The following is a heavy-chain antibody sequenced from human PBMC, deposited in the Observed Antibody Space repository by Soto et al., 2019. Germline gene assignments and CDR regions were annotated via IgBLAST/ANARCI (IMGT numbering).Heavy chain of an antibody. Sequence: SETLSLTCTVSGGSISSYYWSWIRQPPGKGLEWIGYIYYSGSTNYNPSLKSRVTISVDTSKNQFSLKLSSVTAADTAVYYCARDRCSSTSCYVGYFDYWGQGTLVTVSS. CDR2: IYYSGST. CDR1: GGSISSYY. CDR3: ARDRCSSTSCYVGYFDY. J-gene: IGHJ4*02. D-gene: IGHD2-2*01. V-gene: IGHV4-59*01.